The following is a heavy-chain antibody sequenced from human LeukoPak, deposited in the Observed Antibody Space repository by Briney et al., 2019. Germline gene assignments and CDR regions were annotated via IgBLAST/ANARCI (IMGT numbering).Heavy chain of an antibody. CDR2: ICYDRSNK. D-gene: IGHD6-13*01. CDR1: GFTFCGYG. Sequence: GGSLRLSCAASGFTFCGYGMHCVCHTPRKGLWSGSIICYDRSNKYYADSVKGRFTISRDNSKNTLSLLMNSLRAEDTAVYYCARDGYTRAEPDRGAFDFWGQGTMVTVSS. V-gene: IGHV3-33*01. J-gene: IGHJ3*01. CDR3: ARDGYTRAEPDRGAFDF.